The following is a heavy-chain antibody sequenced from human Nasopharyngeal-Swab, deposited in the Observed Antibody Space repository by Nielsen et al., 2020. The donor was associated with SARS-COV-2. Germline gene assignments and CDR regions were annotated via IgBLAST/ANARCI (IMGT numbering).Heavy chain of an antibody. CDR2: IYPGDSGT. J-gene: IGHJ3*02. CDR3: ARQVADDAFDI. Sequence: GESLKISCKGSGYSFTSYWIGWVRQMPGKGLEWVGIIYPGDSGTRYSPSFQGQVTISADKSISTAYLQWSSLKASDTAMYYCARQVADDAFDIWGQGTMVTVSS. D-gene: IGHD2-15*01. V-gene: IGHV5-51*01. CDR1: GYSFTSYW.